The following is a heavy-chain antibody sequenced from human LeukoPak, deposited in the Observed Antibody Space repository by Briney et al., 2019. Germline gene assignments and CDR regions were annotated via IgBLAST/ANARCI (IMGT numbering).Heavy chain of an antibody. J-gene: IGHJ6*02. CDR2: IYYSGST. CDR3: ARVRYSSSWYGIYYYYGMDV. Sequence: SETLSLTCTVSGGSVSSGSYYWSWIRQPPGKGLEWIGYIYYSGSTNYNPSLKSRVAISVDTSKNQVSLKLSSVTAADTAVYYCARVRYSSSWYGIYYYYGMDVWGQGTTVTVSS. V-gene: IGHV4-61*01. D-gene: IGHD6-13*01. CDR1: GGSVSSGSYY.